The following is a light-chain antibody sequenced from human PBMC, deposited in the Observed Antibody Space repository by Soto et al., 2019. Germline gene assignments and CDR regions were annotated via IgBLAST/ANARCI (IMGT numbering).Light chain of an antibody. CDR3: QQRSNWPPIA. Sequence: EIVLTQSPGTLSLSPGERATLSCRASQSVTSTYLAWYQQKPGQAPRLLIYGASSRATGIPDRISGSGSGTDFTLTISSLEPEDFAVYYCQQRSNWPPIAFGQRTRLEIK. CDR1: QSVTSTY. CDR2: GAS. J-gene: IGKJ5*01. V-gene: IGKV3D-20*02.